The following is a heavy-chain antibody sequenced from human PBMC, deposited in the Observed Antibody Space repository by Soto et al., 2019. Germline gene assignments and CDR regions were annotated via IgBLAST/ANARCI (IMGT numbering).Heavy chain of an antibody. Sequence: QVQLVESGGGVVQPGRSLRLSCAASGFTFSSYAMHWVRQAPGKGLEWVAVISYDGSNKYYADSVKGRFTISSDNSKNTLYLQMNSLRAEDTAVYYCAREHWAFIYYHYYGMDFWGQGTTVTVSS. CDR2: ISYDGSNK. CDR1: GFTFSSYA. V-gene: IGHV3-30-3*01. D-gene: IGHD7-27*01. J-gene: IGHJ6*02. CDR3: AREHWAFIYYHYYGMDF.